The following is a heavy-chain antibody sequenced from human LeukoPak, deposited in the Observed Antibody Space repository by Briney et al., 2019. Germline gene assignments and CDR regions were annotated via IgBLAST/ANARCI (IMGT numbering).Heavy chain of an antibody. Sequence: SETLSLTCTVFGGSISSYYWGWIRQPAGKGLEWIGRIYTSGSTNYNPSLKSRVTMSVDTSKSQCTLKLSSVTAADTAVYYCARGYDVLTGHDYFDYWGQGTLVTVSS. V-gene: IGHV4-4*07. CDR2: IYTSGST. CDR3: ARGYDVLTGHDYFDY. D-gene: IGHD3-9*01. CDR1: GGSISSYY. J-gene: IGHJ4*02.